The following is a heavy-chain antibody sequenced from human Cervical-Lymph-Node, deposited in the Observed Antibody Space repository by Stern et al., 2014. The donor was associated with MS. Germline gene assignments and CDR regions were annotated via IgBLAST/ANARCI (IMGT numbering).Heavy chain of an antibody. CDR2: VSYTGST. V-gene: IGHV4-39*01. D-gene: IGHD6-13*01. CDR3: SRHLPYSSSWYNWFDP. CDR1: GGSVSDSRYY. J-gene: IGHJ5*02. Sequence: QLQLQESGPGLVKPSETLSLTCAVSGGSVSDSRYYWGWIRQPPGKGLEWIGSVSYTGSTYNHPSLKRRVPIPVDAPKTHFSLKLTSVTAADTALYYCSRHLPYSSSWYNWFDPWGQGTLVTVSS.